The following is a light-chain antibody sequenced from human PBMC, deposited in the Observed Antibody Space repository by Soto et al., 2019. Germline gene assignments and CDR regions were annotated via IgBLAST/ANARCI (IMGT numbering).Light chain of an antibody. CDR2: VVS. Sequence: SVLTPPASVSGSPGQSITIPCSGTISDVGGYNYVSWYQQHPGKAPKLMIFVVSNRPSGVSNRFSGSKSGYTASLTISGLQAEDEADYYCSSYTSSSTYVFGTGTKVTVL. V-gene: IGLV2-14*03. CDR1: ISDVGGYNY. CDR3: SSYTSSSTYV. J-gene: IGLJ1*01.